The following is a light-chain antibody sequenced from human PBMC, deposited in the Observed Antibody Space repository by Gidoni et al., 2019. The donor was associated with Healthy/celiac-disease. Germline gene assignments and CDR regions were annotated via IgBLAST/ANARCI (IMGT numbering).Light chain of an antibody. J-gene: IGKJ4*01. V-gene: IGKV3-11*01. CDR3: QQRSNWLT. Sequence: IVLTQSPATLSLSPGERATLSCSASQSVSSYLAWYQQKPGQAPRLLIYDASNRATGIPARFSGSGSGTDFTLTISSLEPEDFAVYYCQQRSNWLTFGGRTKVEIK. CDR2: DAS. CDR1: QSVSSY.